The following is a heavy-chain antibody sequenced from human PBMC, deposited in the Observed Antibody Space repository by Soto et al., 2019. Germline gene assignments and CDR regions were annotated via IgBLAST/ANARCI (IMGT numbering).Heavy chain of an antibody. CDR3: GRNYPISGPSPASAP. J-gene: IGHJ5*02. CDR2: ISAYNGNT. D-gene: IGHD2-21*01. CDR1: GYTFTSYG. V-gene: IGHV1-18*01. Sequence: ASVKVSCKASGYTFTSYGISWVRQAPGQGLEWMGWISAYNGNTNYAQKLQGRVTMTTDTSTSTAYMELRSLRSDDTAVYYCGRNYPISGPSPASAPGGQGPLVPVPS.